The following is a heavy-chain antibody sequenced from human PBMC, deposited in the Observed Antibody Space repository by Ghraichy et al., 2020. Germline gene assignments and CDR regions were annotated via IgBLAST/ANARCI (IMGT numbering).Heavy chain of an antibody. CDR3: AGGGGYDFWSGYYPN. D-gene: IGHD3-3*01. Sequence: GSLRLSCAASGFTVGSVYMIWVRQAPGKGLEWVSILSSGGSPHYADSVKGRFTISRDNSNNSLFLHMKMLRAEDTAVYFCAGGGGYDFWSGYYPNWGQGTLVTVSS. J-gene: IGHJ4*02. V-gene: IGHV3-53*01. CDR1: GFTVGSVY. CDR2: LSSGGSP.